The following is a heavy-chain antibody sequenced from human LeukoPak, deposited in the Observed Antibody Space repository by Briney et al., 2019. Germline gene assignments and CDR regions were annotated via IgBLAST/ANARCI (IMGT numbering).Heavy chain of an antibody. V-gene: IGHV3-23*01. D-gene: IGHD3-3*01. CDR1: GFTFGTYA. CDR2: ISGSGGST. J-gene: IGHJ4*02. Sequence: GGSLRLSCAASGFTFGTYAMSWVRQAPGKGLEWVSGISGSGGSTYYADSVKGRFTISRDTSKNTLYLQMNSLRAEDTAIYYCAKAYHTTQTMMGNYWGQGTLVTVSS. CDR3: AKAYHTTQTMMGNY.